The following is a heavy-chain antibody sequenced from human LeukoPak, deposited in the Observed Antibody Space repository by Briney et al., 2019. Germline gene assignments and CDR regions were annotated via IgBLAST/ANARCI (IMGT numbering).Heavy chain of an antibody. V-gene: IGHV4-4*07. CDR2: IHTSGST. Sequence: SETLSLTCTVPGGSISNYHWSWIRQPAGKGLEWIGQIHTSGSTNYNPPLKSRVSMSIDTTEDQVSLTIRPVTAADAAFYYCARKDISSGWSFDYWGQGTLVTVSS. CDR1: GGSISNYH. J-gene: IGHJ4*02. D-gene: IGHD6-19*01. CDR3: ARKDISSGWSFDY.